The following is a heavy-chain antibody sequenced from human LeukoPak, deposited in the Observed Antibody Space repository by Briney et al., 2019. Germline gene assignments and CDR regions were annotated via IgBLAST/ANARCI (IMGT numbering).Heavy chain of an antibody. J-gene: IGHJ4*02. CDR1: DYSISSGDY. D-gene: IGHD3-10*01. V-gene: IGHV4-38-2*02. CDR2: IYYSGST. Sequence: SETLSLTCTVSDYSISSGDYWGWIRQPPGKGLEWIGSIYYSGSTYYNPSLKSRVTISVDTSKNQFSLKLSSVTAADTAVYYCARSKGTYYWGQGTLVTVSS. CDR3: ARSKGTYY.